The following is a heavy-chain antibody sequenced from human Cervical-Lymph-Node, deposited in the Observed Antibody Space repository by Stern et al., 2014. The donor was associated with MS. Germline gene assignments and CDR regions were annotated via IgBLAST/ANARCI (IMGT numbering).Heavy chain of an antibody. J-gene: IGHJ4*02. CDR3: AKICSSTTSNGVDY. Sequence: MQLVESGGGVVQPGRSLRLSCAASGFNFSTYGMHLVRQAPGKEGEWVAIMSNDGSKKYYAASVKGRFTISRDNPKNTLYLQMNTLRPEDTAVYYCAKICSSTTSNGVDYWGQGTLVIVSS. CDR1: GFNFSTYG. CDR2: MSNDGSKK. V-gene: IGHV3-30*18. D-gene: IGHD2-2*01.